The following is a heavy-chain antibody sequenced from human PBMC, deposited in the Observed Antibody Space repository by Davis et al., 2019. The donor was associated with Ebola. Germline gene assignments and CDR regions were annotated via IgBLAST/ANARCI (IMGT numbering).Heavy chain of an antibody. CDR2: IKSKTDGGTT. D-gene: IGHD2-15*01. J-gene: IGHJ4*02. Sequence: GGSLRLSCAASGFTFSNAWMSWVRQAPGKGLEWVGRIKSKTDGGTTDYGAPVKGRFTISRDDSKNTLYLQMNSLKTEDTAVYYCTTGFWGYCSGGSCHELRDYWGQGILVTVSS. CDR3: TTGFWGYCSGGSCHELRDY. CDR1: GFTFSNAW. V-gene: IGHV3-15*01.